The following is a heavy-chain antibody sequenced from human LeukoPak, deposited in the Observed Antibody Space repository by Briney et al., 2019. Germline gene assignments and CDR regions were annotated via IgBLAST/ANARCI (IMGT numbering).Heavy chain of an antibody. CDR1: RFTFSSYW. CDR2: IKQDGSEK. CDR3: ARVEDSGYDFFDY. D-gene: IGHD5-12*01. V-gene: IGHV3-7*03. J-gene: IGHJ4*02. Sequence: GGSLRLSCAASRFTFSSYWMSWVRQAPGKGLEWVANIKQDGSEKYYVDSVKGRFTISRDNAKNSLYLQMNSLRAEDTAVYYCARVEDSGYDFFDYWGQGTLVTVSS.